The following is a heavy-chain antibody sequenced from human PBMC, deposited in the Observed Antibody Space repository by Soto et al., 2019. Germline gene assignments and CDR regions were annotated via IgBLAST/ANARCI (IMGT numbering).Heavy chain of an antibody. Sequence: PGGSLRLSCAASGFTFSKNAMSWVRQAPGKGLEWVSGLTGSGGSTYYADSVKGRFTISRDNSKNTLFLQMNTLRADDTAVYYCAKDYGQCPTLALDNWGRGTRVTVSS. D-gene: IGHD6-19*01. CDR2: LTGSGGST. CDR1: GFTFSKNA. J-gene: IGHJ4*02. CDR3: AKDYGQCPTLALDN. V-gene: IGHV3-23*01.